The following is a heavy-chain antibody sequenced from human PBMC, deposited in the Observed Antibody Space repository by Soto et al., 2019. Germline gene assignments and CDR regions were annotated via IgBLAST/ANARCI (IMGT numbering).Heavy chain of an antibody. CDR3: ARVPRYSYGYMLFDY. CDR1: GGSISSGGYY. CDR2: IYYSGST. D-gene: IGHD5-18*01. Sequence: PSETLSLTCTVSGGSISSGGYYWGWIRQHPGKGLEWIGYIYYSGSTYYNPSLKSRVTISVDTSKNQFSLKLSSVTAADTAVYCCARVPRYSYGYMLFDYWGQGTLVTVSS. V-gene: IGHV4-31*03. J-gene: IGHJ4*02.